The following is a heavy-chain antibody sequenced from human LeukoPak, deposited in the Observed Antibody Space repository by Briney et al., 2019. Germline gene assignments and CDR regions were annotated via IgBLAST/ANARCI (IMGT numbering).Heavy chain of an antibody. J-gene: IGHJ4*02. D-gene: IGHD5-24*01. CDR2: ISGSGGST. CDR3: AKDGTGRDGYNSDFDY. Sequence: GGSLRLSCAASGFTFSSYAMSWVRQAPGKGLEWVSAISGSGGSTYYADSVKGRFTISRGNSKNTLYLQMNSLRAEDTAVYYCAKDGTGRDGYNSDFDYWGQGTLVTVSS. CDR1: GFTFSSYA. V-gene: IGHV3-23*01.